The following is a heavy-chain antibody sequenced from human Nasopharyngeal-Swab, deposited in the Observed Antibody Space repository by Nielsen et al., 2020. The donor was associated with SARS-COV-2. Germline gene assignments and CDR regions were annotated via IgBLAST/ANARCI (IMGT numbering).Heavy chain of an antibody. CDR3: AIGAAVGTLFHGMDV. V-gene: IGHV5-51*01. D-gene: IGHD1-26*01. CDR1: GYRFTDYW. J-gene: IGHJ6*02. CDR2: IFPGDSDT. Sequence: GESLKISCATSGYRFTDYWIAWVRQAPGKGLECMGTIFPGDSDTRYSPSFEGRVTISVDQSITTAYLHWTSLKASDTAKYYCAIGAAVGTLFHGMDVWGQGTMVTFSS.